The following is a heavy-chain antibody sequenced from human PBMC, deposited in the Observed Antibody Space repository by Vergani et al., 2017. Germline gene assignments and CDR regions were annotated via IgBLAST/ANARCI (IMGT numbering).Heavy chain of an antibody. Sequence: QVQLVQSGAEVKKPGSSVKISCKTSGYTFNGYYIHWVRQAPVQGLERVGWINPSRGATSYVEKFQGRVTMTRDRSTRTVYMEVTSLGSDDTVIYFCERDGTFGGVILRYFEYWRQGTLVTVSS. V-gene: IGHV1-2*02. D-gene: IGHD3-16*01. CDR1: GYTFNGYY. J-gene: IGHJ4*02. CDR3: ERDGTFGGVILRYFEY. CDR2: INPSRGAT.